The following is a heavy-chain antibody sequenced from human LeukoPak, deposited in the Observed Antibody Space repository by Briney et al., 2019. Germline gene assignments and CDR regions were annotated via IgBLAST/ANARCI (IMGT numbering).Heavy chain of an antibody. J-gene: IGHJ4*02. CDR3: ARGRMITFGGVIVDIGFDY. CDR1: GYTFTSYD. V-gene: IGHV1-8*02. D-gene: IGHD3-16*02. Sequence: ASVKVSCKASGYTFTSYDINWVRQATGQGLEWMGWISAYNGNTNYAQKFQGRVTMTRNTSISTAYMELSSLRSEDTAVYYCARGRMITFGGVIVDIGFDYRGQGTLVTVSS. CDR2: ISAYNGNT.